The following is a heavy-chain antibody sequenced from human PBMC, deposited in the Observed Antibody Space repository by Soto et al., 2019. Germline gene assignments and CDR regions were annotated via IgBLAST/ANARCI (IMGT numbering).Heavy chain of an antibody. CDR1: GYSVSSSDYY. Sequence: SETLSLTCSVSGYSVSSSDYYWAWIRQPPGKGLEWIGSMFYSGLTYYNPSLKSRVTLSVDTSKNHFSVRLNSVTAADTAVYYCAPLTVSLSGPYGIHVWGQATTVTVYS. D-gene: IGHD2-15*01. CDR3: APLTVSLSGPYGIHV. CDR2: MFYSGLT. V-gene: IGHV4-39*01. J-gene: IGHJ6*02.